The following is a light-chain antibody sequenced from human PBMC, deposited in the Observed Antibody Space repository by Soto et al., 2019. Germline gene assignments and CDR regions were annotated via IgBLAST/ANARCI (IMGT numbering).Light chain of an antibody. V-gene: IGKV3-20*01. CDR3: QQYGSSPQFT. J-gene: IGKJ3*01. CDR1: QSVSSSY. CDR2: GAS. Sequence: EIVLTQSPGTLSLSPGERATLSCRASQSVSSSYLARYQQKPGQAPRLLIYGASSRATGIPDRFSGSGSGTDFTPTISRLEPEDFAVYYYQQYGSSPQFTFGPGTKVDIK.